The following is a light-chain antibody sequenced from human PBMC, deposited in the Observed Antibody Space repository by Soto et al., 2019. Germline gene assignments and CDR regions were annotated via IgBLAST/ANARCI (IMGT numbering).Light chain of an antibody. CDR3: QQYNNWPIT. J-gene: IGKJ5*01. CDR2: GAS. Sequence: EMVMTQSPATLSVSPLGTASLSSMASQSVSSNLAWYQQKPGQAPRLLIYGASTRATGIPARFSGSGSGTEFTLTISSLQSEDFAVYYCQQYNNWPITFGQGTRLEIK. CDR1: QSVSSN. V-gene: IGKV3-15*01.